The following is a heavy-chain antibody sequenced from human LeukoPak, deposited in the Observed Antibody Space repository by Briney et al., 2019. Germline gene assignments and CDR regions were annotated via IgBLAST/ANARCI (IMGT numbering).Heavy chain of an antibody. CDR2: IKQDGSEK. CDR3: AGSSGWYLGPHYFDY. Sequence: PGGSLRLSCAVSGFTFSSYWMSWVRQAPGKGLEWVANIKQDGSEKYLVDSVKGRFTISRDNAKNSLYLQMNSLRAEDTAVYYCAGSSGWYLGPHYFDYWGQGTLVTVSS. CDR1: GFTFSSYW. V-gene: IGHV3-7*02. D-gene: IGHD6-19*01. J-gene: IGHJ4*02.